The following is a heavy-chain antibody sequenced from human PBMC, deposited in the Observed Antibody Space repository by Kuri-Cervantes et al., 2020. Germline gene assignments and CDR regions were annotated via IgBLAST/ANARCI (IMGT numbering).Heavy chain of an antibody. CDR1: GGSISSGGYS. V-gene: IGHV4-30-2*01. CDR3: ARLGWLRFFDY. D-gene: IGHD5-12*01. CDR2: IYHSGST. Sequence: LRLSCAVSGGSISSGGYSWSWIRQPPGKGLEWIGYIYHSGSTYYNPSLKSRVTISVDRSKNQFSLKLSSVTAADTAVYYCARLGWLRFFDYWGQGTLVTVSS. J-gene: IGHJ4*02.